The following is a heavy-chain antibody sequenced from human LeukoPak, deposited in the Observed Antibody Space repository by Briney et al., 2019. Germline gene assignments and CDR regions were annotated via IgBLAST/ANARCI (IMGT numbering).Heavy chain of an antibody. CDR3: ARYGGATNYFDY. Sequence: SETLSLTCAVYGGSFSGYYWSWTRQPPGKGLEWIGEINHSGSTNYNPSLKSRVTISVDTSKNQFSLKLSSVTAADTAVYYCARYGGATNYFDYWGQGTLVTVSS. CDR1: GGSFSGYY. CDR2: INHSGST. V-gene: IGHV4-34*01. D-gene: IGHD1-26*01. J-gene: IGHJ4*02.